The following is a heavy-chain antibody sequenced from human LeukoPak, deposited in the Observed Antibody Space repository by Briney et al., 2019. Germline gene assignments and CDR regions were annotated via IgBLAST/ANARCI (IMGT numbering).Heavy chain of an antibody. CDR1: GFTFSNYA. D-gene: IGHD2-15*01. V-gene: IGHV3-23*01. CDR3: AREIAHSGGAMDV. J-gene: IGHJ6*02. CDR2: ISGVGNT. Sequence: GGSLRLSCAVSGFTFSNYAMSWARQAPGKGLEWVSAISGVGNTYYADSVKGRFTISRDNSKNTLYLQMNSLRAEDTAVYYCAREIAHSGGAMDVWGQGTTVTVSS.